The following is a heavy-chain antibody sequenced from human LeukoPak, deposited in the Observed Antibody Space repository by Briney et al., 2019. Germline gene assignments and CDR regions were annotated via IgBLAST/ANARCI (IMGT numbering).Heavy chain of an antibody. CDR3: ERDSEWAFDN. CDR1: GFTFSSYV. V-gene: IGHV3-48*03. D-gene: IGHD1-26*01. Sequence: GRSLRLSCAASGFTFSSYVMSWVRQAPGKGLEWVSYINHNAETIYYADSVKGRFTISRDNAKNVLYLQMNRLRDGDTAVYCCERDSEWAFDNWGQGALVTVSS. CDR2: INHNAETI. J-gene: IGHJ4*02.